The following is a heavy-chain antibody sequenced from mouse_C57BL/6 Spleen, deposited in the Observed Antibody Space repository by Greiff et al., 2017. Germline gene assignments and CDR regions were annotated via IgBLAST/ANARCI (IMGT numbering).Heavy chain of an antibody. Sequence: QVQLQQSGAELVKPGASVKLSCKASGYTFTEYTIHWVKQRSGQGLEWIGWVYPGSGSIKYNEKFKAKATLTADKSSSTVYMGLSRLTSEDSAVYFSARHAYGKGPFDYWGQGPTLTVSS. CDR1: GYTFTEYT. V-gene: IGHV1-62-2*01. CDR2: VYPGSGSI. J-gene: IGHJ2*01. D-gene: IGHD2-10*02. CDR3: ARHAYGKGPFDY.